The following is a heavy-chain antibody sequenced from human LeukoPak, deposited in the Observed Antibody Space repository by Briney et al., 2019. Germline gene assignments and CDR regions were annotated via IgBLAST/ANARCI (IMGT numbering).Heavy chain of an antibody. CDR1: GFTFSSYS. V-gene: IGHV3-21*01. CDR3: AKDTSTRWYSSTPLPGDY. D-gene: IGHD6-13*01. Sequence: GGSLRLSCAASGFTFSSYSMNWVRQAPGKGLEWVSSISSSSSYIYYADSVKGRFTISRDNAKNSLYLQMNSLRAEDTAVYYCAKDTSTRWYSSTPLPGDYWGQGTLVTVSS. CDR2: ISSSSSYI. J-gene: IGHJ4*02.